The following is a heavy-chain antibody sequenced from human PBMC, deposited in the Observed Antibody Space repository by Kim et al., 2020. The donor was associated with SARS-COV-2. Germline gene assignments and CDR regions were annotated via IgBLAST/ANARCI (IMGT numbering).Heavy chain of an antibody. CDR2: IYSNSRSV. D-gene: IGHD6-19*01. Sequence: GGSLRLSCAASGFTFSGFSLSWVRQAPGKGLEWVSSIYSNSRSVFYADSVKGRFTISRDSSRETLYLQMNSLRVEDTAIDYCAKAHTPDSGWDFDYWGRG. CDR1: GFTFSGFS. V-gene: IGHV3-23*05. CDR3: AKAHTPDSGWDFDY. J-gene: IGHJ4*02.